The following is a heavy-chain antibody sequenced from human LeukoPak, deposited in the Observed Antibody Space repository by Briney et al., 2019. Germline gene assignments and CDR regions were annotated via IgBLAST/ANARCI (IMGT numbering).Heavy chain of an antibody. J-gene: IGHJ6*02. Sequence: SGGSLILSCAASGFTFSSYWMSWVRQAPGKGLEWVANIKQDGSEKYYVDSVKGRFTISRDNAKDSLYLQMNSLRAEDTAVYYCARGPYYYGMDVWGQGTTVTVSS. CDR3: ARGPYYYGMDV. CDR1: GFTFSSYW. CDR2: IKQDGSEK. V-gene: IGHV3-7*04.